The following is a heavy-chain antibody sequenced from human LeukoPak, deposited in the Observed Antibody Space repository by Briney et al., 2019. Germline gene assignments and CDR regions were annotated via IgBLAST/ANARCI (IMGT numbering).Heavy chain of an antibody. CDR1: GFTFSNYW. CDR3: TTGGGYCSGGSCYTDY. Sequence: PGGSLRLSCAASGFTFSNYWMHWVRQAPGKGLVWVSRINSDGSSTTSADSVKGRFTISRDNAKNTLYLQMNSLKTEDTAVYYCTTGGGYCSGGSCYTDYWGQGTLVTVSS. V-gene: IGHV3-74*01. D-gene: IGHD2-15*01. CDR2: INSDGSST. J-gene: IGHJ4*02.